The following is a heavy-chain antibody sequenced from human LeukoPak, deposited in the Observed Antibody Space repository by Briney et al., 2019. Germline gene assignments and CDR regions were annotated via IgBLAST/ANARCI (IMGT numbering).Heavy chain of an antibody. Sequence: SETLSLTCTVSGGSISSYYWSWIRQPPGKGLEWIGYIYYSGSTNYNPSLKSRVTISVDTSKNQFSLKLSSVTAADTAVYYCARHPYYYFYVDVWGKGTTVTVSS. CDR1: GGSISSYY. V-gene: IGHV4-59*08. J-gene: IGHJ6*03. CDR2: IYYSGST. CDR3: ARHPYYYFYVDV.